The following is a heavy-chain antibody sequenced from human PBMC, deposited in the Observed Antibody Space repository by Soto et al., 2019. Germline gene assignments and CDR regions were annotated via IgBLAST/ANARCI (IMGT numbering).Heavy chain of an antibody. CDR3: AHRRSHYDYVWGSSFDP. CDR2: IYWDDDK. CDR1: GFSLSTSGVG. V-gene: IGHV2-5*02. Sequence: QITLKESGPTLVKPTQTLTLTSTFSGFSLSTSGVGVGWIRQPPGKALEWLALIYWDDDKRYSPSLKSRLTITKDTSKNQVVLTMTNMDPVDTATYYCAHRRSHYDYVWGSSFDPWGQGTLVTVSS. J-gene: IGHJ5*02. D-gene: IGHD3-16*01.